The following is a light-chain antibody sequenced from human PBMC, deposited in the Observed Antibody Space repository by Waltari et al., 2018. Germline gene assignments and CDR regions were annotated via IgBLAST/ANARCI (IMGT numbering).Light chain of an antibody. CDR3: NSRDSSGHPFV. J-gene: IGLJ1*01. Sequence: SSELTQDPAVSVALGQTVRITCHGDSLRGSYANWYPQKPGQAPLLVMYGKNNRPSGIPDRFSGSYSGDTASLTITGAQAEDEADYYCNSRDSSGHPFVFGTGTKVTVL. V-gene: IGLV3-19*01. CDR2: GKN. CDR1: SLRGSY.